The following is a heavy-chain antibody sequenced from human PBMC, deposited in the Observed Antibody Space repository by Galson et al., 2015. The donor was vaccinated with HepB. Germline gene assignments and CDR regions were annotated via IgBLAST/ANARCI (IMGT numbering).Heavy chain of an antibody. CDR2: ISYDGSNK. V-gene: IGHV3-30-3*01. CDR3: ARPITGTTGGAFDI. D-gene: IGHD1-20*01. CDR1: GFTFSSYA. Sequence: SLRLSCAASGFTFSSYAMHWVRQAPGKGLEWVAVISYDGSNKYYADSVKGRFTISRDNSKNTLYLQMNSLRAEDTAVYYCARPITGTTGGAFDIWSQGTMVTVSS. J-gene: IGHJ3*02.